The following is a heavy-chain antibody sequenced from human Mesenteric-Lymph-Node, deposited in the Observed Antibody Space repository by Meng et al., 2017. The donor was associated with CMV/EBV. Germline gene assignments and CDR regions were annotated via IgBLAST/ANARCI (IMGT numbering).Heavy chain of an antibody. J-gene: IGHJ4*02. CDR2: IYPGDSDT. CDR3: ARLGSSSSYFDY. V-gene: IGHV5-51*01. CDR1: GDSFSNYW. Sequence: GGSLRLSCKVSGDSFSNYWIGWVRQMPGKGLEWMGIIYPGDSDTRYSPSFQGQVTISADKSISTAYLQWNSLAASDTATYFCARLGSSSSYFDYWGQGTLVTVSS. D-gene: IGHD2-2*01.